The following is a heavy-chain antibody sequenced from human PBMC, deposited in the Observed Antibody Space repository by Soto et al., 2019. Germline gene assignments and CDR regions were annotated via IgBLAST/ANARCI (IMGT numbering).Heavy chain of an antibody. V-gene: IGHV4-34*01. CDR1: GGSFSGYY. CDR2: INHSGST. Sequence: QVQLQQWGAGLLKPSETLSLTCAVYGGSFSGYYWSWIRQPPGKGLEWIGEINHSGSTNYNPSLKSRVNISVDTSKNQFSLKLSSVTAADTAVYYCARKPNYDSSGYYTYWGQGTLVTVSS. CDR3: ARKPNYDSSGYYTY. J-gene: IGHJ4*02. D-gene: IGHD3-22*01.